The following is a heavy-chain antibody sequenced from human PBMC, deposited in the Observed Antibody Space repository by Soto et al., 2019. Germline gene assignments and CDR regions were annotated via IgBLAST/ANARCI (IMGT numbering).Heavy chain of an antibody. CDR1: GYTFTSYG. CDR3: ARDSKYYDFWSGYYARDYYYYMDV. J-gene: IGHJ6*03. CDR2: ISAYNGNT. Sequence: ASVKVSCKASGYTFTSYGISWVRQAPGQGLEWMGWISAYNGNTNYAQKIQGRVTMTTDTSTSTAYMELRSLRSDDTAVYYCARDSKYYDFWSGYYARDYYYYMDVWGKGTTVTVSS. D-gene: IGHD3-3*01. V-gene: IGHV1-18*01.